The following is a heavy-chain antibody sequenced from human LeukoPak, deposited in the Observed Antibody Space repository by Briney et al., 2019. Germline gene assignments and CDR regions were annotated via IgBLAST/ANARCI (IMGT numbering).Heavy chain of an antibody. V-gene: IGHV3-74*01. CDR2: INSDGSST. CDR3: ARDSHCDYVDFDY. D-gene: IGHD4-17*01. Sequence: GGSLRLSCAASGFTFSSYWMHWFRQAPGKGLVWVSRINSDGSSTSYADSVKGRFTISRDNAKNTLYLQMNSLRAEDTAVYYCARDSHCDYVDFDYWGQGTLVTVSS. J-gene: IGHJ4*02. CDR1: GFTFSSYW.